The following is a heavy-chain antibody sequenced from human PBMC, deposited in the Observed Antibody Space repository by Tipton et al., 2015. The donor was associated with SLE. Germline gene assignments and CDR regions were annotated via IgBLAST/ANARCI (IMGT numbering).Heavy chain of an antibody. Sequence: TLSLTCAVHGGSFSGYYWSWIRQPPGKGLEWVGEVNVSGGTNYNPSLKSRVTISVDTSKNQFSLKLSSVTAADTAVYYCARALRAYVFRFLEGPGGFVPWGQGTLVTVSS. CDR3: ARALRAYVFRFLEGPGGFVP. CDR2: VNVSGGT. D-gene: IGHD3-3*01. V-gene: IGHV4-34*09. CDR1: GGSFSGYY. J-gene: IGHJ5*02.